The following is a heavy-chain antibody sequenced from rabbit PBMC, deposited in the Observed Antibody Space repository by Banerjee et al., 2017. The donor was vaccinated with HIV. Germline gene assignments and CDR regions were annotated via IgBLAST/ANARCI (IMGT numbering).Heavy chain of an antibody. Sequence: QEQLVESGGGLVQPEGSLTLTCKASGLDLSSYYYMCWVRQAPGKGLEWIGCINAGGGSTDYASWAKGRFTISKTSSTTVTLQMTSLTAADTATYFCARDPSSSGVYFNLWGPGTLVT. CDR2: INAGGGST. V-gene: IGHV1S45*01. CDR3: ARDPSSSGVYFNL. J-gene: IGHJ4*01. CDR1: GLDLSSYYY. D-gene: IGHD1-1*01.